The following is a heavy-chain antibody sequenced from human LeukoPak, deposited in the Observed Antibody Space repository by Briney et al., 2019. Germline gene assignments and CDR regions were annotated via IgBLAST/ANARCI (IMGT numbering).Heavy chain of an antibody. CDR3: ARDSGDYYYYYMDV. CDR2: ISDTSNDI. CDR1: GFTFSNYN. Sequence: GGSLRLSCAASGFTFSNYNMNWVRQAPGKGLEWVSFISDTSNDIHYADSVTGRFTMSRDNAKNSLHLQMNSLRVEDTAVYYCARDSGDYYYYYMDVWGKGTTVTVSS. D-gene: IGHD3-10*01. J-gene: IGHJ6*03. V-gene: IGHV3-21*04.